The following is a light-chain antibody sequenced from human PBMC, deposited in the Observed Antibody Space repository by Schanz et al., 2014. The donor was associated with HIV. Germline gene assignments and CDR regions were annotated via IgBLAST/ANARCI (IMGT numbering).Light chain of an antibody. CDR1: STDVGGYDL. CDR2: GVD. V-gene: IGLV2-23*02. J-gene: IGLJ1*01. CDR3: CSFAGADSLFV. Sequence: QSALTQPASVSGSPGQSITISCTGSSTDVGGYDLVSWYQQHPGQVPKLMLYGVDKRPSGVSHRFSGAKSGNTASLTISGLQAEDEADYYCCSFAGADSLFVFGIGTKLTVL.